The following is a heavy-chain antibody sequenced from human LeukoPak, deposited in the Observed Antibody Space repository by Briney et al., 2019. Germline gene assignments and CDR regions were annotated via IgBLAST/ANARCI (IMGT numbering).Heavy chain of an antibody. CDR2: IYYSGSA. CDR3: ARVYSSSHNWFDT. J-gene: IGHJ5*02. V-gene: IGHV4-39*07. CDR1: GGSISTSGYY. Sequence: NSSETLSLTCTVSGGSISTSGYYWGWIRQPPGKGLEWIGSIYYSGSAYYNPSLNSRFTISVDTSKNQYSLRLSSLTAADTAVYYCARVYSSSHNWFDTWGQGTQVTVSS. D-gene: IGHD6-13*01.